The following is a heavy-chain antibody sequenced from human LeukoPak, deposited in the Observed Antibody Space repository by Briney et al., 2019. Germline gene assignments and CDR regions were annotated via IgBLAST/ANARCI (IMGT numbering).Heavy chain of an antibody. CDR1: GGTFSSYA. J-gene: IGHJ5*02. CDR2: IIPICGTA. D-gene: IGHD3-10*01. V-gene: IGHV1-69*05. Sequence: SVKVSCKASGGTFSSYAISWVRQAPGQGLEWMGGIIPICGTANYAQKFQGRVPSTTDEATSPAYMELRSLRSEDTAVYYCARSYGSGSYDWFDPWGQGTLVTVSS. CDR3: ARSYGSGSYDWFDP.